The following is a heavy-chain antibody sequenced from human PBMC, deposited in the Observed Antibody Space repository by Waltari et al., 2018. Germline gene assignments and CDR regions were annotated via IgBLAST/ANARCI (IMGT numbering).Heavy chain of an antibody. CDR1: GYTFTPYG. D-gene: IGHD5-18*01. V-gene: IGHV1-18*01. Sequence: QVHLVQSGPAVKRPGASVKVSCKASGYTFTPYGISWVRQAPGHGLEWMGWIGTYNGIANYAQRVEDRVTMTVDSPTSTAYMELRNLRSDDTGIYYCARAGYGVPTYTYYGMDVWGQGTTVTVSS. CDR3: ARAGYGVPTYTYYGMDV. J-gene: IGHJ6*02. CDR2: IGTYNGIA.